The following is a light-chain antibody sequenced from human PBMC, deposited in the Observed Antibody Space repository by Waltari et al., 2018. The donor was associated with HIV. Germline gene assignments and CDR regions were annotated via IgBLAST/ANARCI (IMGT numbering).Light chain of an antibody. Sequence: QSALTQPPSASGSLGQSVTISCTGSSSDVGRYDYVSWYQQHPVKAPKLLIFEVNKRPSGVPDRFSGSKSGNTASRTVSVLQAEDEAEYSCSSYAGINPVIFGGGTTLTVL. CDR1: SSDVGRYDY. CDR2: EVN. CDR3: SSYAGINPVI. J-gene: IGLJ2*01. V-gene: IGLV2-8*01.